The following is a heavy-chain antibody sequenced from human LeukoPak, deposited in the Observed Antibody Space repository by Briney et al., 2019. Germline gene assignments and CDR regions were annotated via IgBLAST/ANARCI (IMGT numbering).Heavy chain of an antibody. Sequence: GGSLRLSCAASGFTFSSYAMHWVRQVPGKGLEWVAVISYDGSNKYYADSVKGRFTISRDNSKNTLYLQMNSLRAEDTAVYYCAKSWVSVGTVATPGQWGQGTLVTVSS. CDR1: GFTFSSYA. CDR2: ISYDGSNK. J-gene: IGHJ4*02. D-gene: IGHD4-17*01. V-gene: IGHV3-30*04. CDR3: AKSWVSVGTVATPGQ.